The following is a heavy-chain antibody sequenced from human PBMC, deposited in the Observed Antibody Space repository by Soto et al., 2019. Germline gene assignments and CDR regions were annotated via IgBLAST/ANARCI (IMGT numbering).Heavy chain of an antibody. CDR2: IIPIFGTA. CDR1: VGTFSSYA. J-gene: IGHJ4*02. V-gene: IGHV1-69*13. D-gene: IGHD2-15*01. CDR3: ARGNPCSGGSCYPFTGYFDY. Sequence: SVKVSCKASVGTFSSYAISWVRQASVQRLEWMGGIIPIFGTADYAQKFQGRVTITADESTSTAYMELSSLRSEDTAVYYCARGNPCSGGSCYPFTGYFDYWGQGTLVTVSS.